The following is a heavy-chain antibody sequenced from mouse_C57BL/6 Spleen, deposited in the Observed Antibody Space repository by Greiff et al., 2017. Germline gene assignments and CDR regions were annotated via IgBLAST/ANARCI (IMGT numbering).Heavy chain of an antibody. CDR1: GFTFSDYY. CDR2: ISNGGGST. CDR3: ARRSDGYYNYFDY. V-gene: IGHV5-12*01. J-gene: IGHJ2*01. D-gene: IGHD2-3*01. Sequence: EVKLEESGGGLVQPGGSLKLSCAASGFTFSDYYMYWVRQTPEKRLEWVAYISNGGGSTYYPDTVKGRFTISRDNAKNTLYLQMRRLKSEDTAMYYCARRSDGYYNYFDYWGQGTTLTVSS.